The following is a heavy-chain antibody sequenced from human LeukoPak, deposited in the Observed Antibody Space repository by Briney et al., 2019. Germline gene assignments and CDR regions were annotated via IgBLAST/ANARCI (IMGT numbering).Heavy chain of an antibody. CDR2: INHSGST. D-gene: IGHD6-13*01. Sequence: SETLSLTCTVSGGSIGSYYWSWIRQPPGKGLEWIGEINHSGSTNYNPSLKSRVTISVDTSKNQFSLKLSSVTAADTAVYYCARVGSSWYRDAFDIWGQGTMVTVSS. V-gene: IGHV4-34*01. CDR3: ARVGSSWYRDAFDI. J-gene: IGHJ3*02. CDR1: GGSIGSYY.